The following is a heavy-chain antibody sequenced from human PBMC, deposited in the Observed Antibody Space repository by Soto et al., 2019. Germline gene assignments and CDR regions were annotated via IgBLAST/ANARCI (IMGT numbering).Heavy chain of an antibody. Sequence: ASVKVSFKSTGGTFSTYAIDWVRQAPGQGLEWMGGIIPIFGSTKYAQRFQGRVTITADKSTSTAYMELSSLRSEDTAVYYCARAGLPSTLQITWFDPWGLGTLVTVSS. D-gene: IGHD2-2*02. CDR3: ARAGLPSTLQITWFDP. CDR2: IIPIFGST. CDR1: GGTFSTYA. V-gene: IGHV1-69*06. J-gene: IGHJ5*02.